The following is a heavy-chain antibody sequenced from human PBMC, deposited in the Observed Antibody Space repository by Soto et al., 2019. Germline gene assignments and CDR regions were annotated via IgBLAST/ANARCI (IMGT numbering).Heavy chain of an antibody. CDR3: ARFTNYPYDFWSGPYFDY. D-gene: IGHD3-3*01. CDR2: IYPGDSDT. Sequence: ESLKNCWKVSGDSITSYCIGCMSKMHGKGLEWMGIIYPGDSDTRYSPSFQGQVTISADKSISTAYLQWSSLKALDTAMYYCARFTNYPYDFWSGPYFDYWGQGTLVTVSS. J-gene: IGHJ4*02. CDR1: GDSITSYC. V-gene: IGHV5-51*01.